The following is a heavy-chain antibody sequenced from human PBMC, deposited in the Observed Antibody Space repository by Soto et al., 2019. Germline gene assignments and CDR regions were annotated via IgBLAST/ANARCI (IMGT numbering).Heavy chain of an antibody. J-gene: IGHJ4*02. D-gene: IGHD3-10*01. V-gene: IGHV3-23*01. Sequence: PGGSLRLSCAASGFTFSSYAMSWVRQAPGKGLEWVSAISGSGGSTYYADSVKGRFTISRDNSKNTLYLQTNSLRAEDTAVYYCAKGKTQQNYYNYFDYWGQGTLVTVSS. CDR3: AKGKTQQNYYNYFDY. CDR1: GFTFSSYA. CDR2: ISGSGGST.